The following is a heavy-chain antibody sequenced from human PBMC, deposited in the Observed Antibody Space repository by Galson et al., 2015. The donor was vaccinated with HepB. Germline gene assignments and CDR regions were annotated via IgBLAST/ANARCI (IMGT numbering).Heavy chain of an antibody. D-gene: IGHD5-12*01. CDR3: ARETRGYSGYDPNWFDP. J-gene: IGHJ5*02. CDR1: GDSVSSNSAG. Sequence: CAISGDSVSSNSAGWNWIRQSPSRGLEWLGRTYYRSEWYNDYAVSVKSRITISPDTSKNQFSLQLNSVTPEDTAVYYCARETRGYSGYDPNWFDPWGQGTLVTVSS. V-gene: IGHV6-1*01. CDR2: TYYRSEWYN.